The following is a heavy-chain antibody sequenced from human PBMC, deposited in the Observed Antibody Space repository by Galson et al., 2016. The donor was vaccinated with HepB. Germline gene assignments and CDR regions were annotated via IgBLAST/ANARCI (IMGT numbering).Heavy chain of an antibody. CDR3: ARVGYGSRAKWGSYYYGMDV. CDR1: GDSISGYS. V-gene: IGHV4-4*07. J-gene: IGHJ6*02. D-gene: IGHD3-10*01. Sequence: SETLSLTCTVSGDSISGYSWSWIRQPAGKGLEWIGRIFTSGSTNYNPSLKSRVTMSVDTSKNRFSLKLSSMTAADTAVYYCARVGYGSRAKWGSYYYGMDVWGQGTTVTVSS. CDR2: IFTSGST.